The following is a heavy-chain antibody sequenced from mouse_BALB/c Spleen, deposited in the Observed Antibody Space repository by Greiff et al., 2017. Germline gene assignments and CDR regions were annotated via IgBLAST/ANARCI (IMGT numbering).Heavy chain of an antibody. V-gene: IGHV5-4*02. Sequence: EVQLVESGGGLVKPGGSLKLSCAASGFTFSDYYMYWVRQTPEKRLEWVATISDGGSYTYYPDSVKGRFTISRDNAKNNLYLQMSSLKSEDTAMYYCARDGMDHGNPAYWGQGTLVTVSA. CDR2: ISDGGSYT. D-gene: IGHD2-1*01. CDR1: GFTFSDYY. J-gene: IGHJ3*01. CDR3: ARDGMDHGNPAY.